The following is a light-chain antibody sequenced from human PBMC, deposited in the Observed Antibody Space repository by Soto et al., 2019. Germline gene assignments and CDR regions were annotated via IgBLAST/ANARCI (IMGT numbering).Light chain of an antibody. CDR3: QSYNNIIGV. J-gene: IGLJ2*01. CDR2: EDD. CDR1: SGSIASNF. Sequence: NFMLTQPHSVSESPGKTVTISCTRSSGSIASNFVQWYQQRPGSAPTTVIYEDDQRPSGVPGRFSGSIDRSSNSASLTISGLKTEEEPDYYWQSYNNIIGVFGGGTKLTVL. V-gene: IGLV6-57*04.